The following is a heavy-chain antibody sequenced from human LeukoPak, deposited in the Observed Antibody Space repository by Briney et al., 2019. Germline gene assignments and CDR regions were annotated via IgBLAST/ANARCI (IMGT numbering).Heavy chain of an antibody. V-gene: IGHV3-74*01. J-gene: IGHJ6*02. D-gene: IGHD6-13*01. CDR2: INSDGSSP. CDR1: GFTFSSYW. Sequence: PGGSLRLSCAASGFTFSSYWMHWVRQAPGKGLVWVSRINSDGSSPSYADSVKGRFTISRDNAKNTLYLQMNSLRGEDTAVYYCARPIAAAGAVTYYYGMSVWGQGTTVTVSS. CDR3: ARPIAAAGAVTYYYGMSV.